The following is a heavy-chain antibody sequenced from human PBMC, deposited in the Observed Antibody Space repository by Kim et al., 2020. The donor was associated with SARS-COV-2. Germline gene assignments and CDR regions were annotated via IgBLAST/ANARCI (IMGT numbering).Heavy chain of an antibody. CDR2: ISYDGSNK. CDR3: AKVTFSMIALDY. J-gene: IGHJ4*02. V-gene: IGHV3-30*18. Sequence: GGSLRLSCAASGFTFSSYGMHWVRQAPGKGLEWVAVISYDGSNKYYADSVKGRFTISRDNSKNTLYLQMNSLRAEDTAVYYCAKVTFSMIALDYWGQGTLVTVSS. CDR1: GFTFSSYG. D-gene: IGHD3-22*01.